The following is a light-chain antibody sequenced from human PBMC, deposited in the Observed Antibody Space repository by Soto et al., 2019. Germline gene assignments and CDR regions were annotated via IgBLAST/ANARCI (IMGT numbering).Light chain of an antibody. V-gene: IGLV2-14*01. J-gene: IGLJ1*01. CDR1: RSDVGGYNH. CDR2: EVS. Sequence: QSALTQPASVSGSPGQSITISCTGSRSDVGGYNHVSWYQQHPGKAPKLLIFEVSNRPSGVSNRFSGSKSGNTASLTISGLQAEDEADYYCNSFTASSTLVFGSGTKVTVL. CDR3: NSFTASSTLV.